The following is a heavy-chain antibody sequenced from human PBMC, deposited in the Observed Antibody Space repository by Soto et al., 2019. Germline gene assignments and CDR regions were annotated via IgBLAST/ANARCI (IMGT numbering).Heavy chain of an antibody. CDR1: GFTFSPYA. CDR2: ISGSGGNT. Sequence: LRLSCAASGFTFSPYAMTWVRQAPGKGLEWVSSISGSGGNTNYADSVKGRFTVSRDNSKRTLSLQMNSLTEEDTAIYYCAKGLRRLLRTQYYYGLGVWGRGTTVTVSS. D-gene: IGHD3-16*01. V-gene: IGHV3-23*01. J-gene: IGHJ6*02. CDR3: AKGLRRLLRTQYYYGLGV.